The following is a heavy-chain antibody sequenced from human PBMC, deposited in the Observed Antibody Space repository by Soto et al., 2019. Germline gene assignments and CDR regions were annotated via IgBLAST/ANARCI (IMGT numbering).Heavy chain of an antibody. CDR3: ARRNDPYYFDY. J-gene: IGHJ4*02. D-gene: IGHD1-1*01. CDR1: GGSITSYY. Sequence: SETLSLTCTVSGGSITSYYWSWIRQPPGKGLEWIGYIYFSGSANYNPSLKSRVTISVDTSKNQFSLKLSSVTAADTATYYCARRNDPYYFDYWGQGTLVTVSS. CDR2: IYFSGSA. V-gene: IGHV4-59*12.